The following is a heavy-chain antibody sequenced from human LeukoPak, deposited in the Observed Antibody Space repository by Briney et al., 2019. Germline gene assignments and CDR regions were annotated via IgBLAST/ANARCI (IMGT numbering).Heavy chain of an antibody. CDR2: ISYDGSDK. D-gene: IGHD1-26*01. CDR1: GFTFSSYG. CDR3: AKARSGSLDY. V-gene: IGHV3-30*18. J-gene: IGHJ4*02. Sequence: PGRSLRLSCAASGFTFSSYGMHWVRQAPGKGLEWVAVISYDGSDKYYADSVKGRFTISRDNSKNTLYLQMNSLRAEDTAVYYCAKARSGSLDYWGQGTLVTVSS.